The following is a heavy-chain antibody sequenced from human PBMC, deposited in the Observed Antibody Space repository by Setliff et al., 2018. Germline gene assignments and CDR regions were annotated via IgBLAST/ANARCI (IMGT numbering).Heavy chain of an antibody. Sequence: SETLSLTCTISGGFTSSFYWSWIRQAPGKGLEWIGYVDHSGSTNFSPSLKSRGTISVDTSTNQFSLKLTSVTAADTAVYYCARLSWNGLRYFGLDVWGQGTTVTVSS. CDR2: VDHSGST. CDR3: ARLSWNGLRYFGLDV. V-gene: IGHV4-59*01. J-gene: IGHJ6*02. CDR1: GGFTSSFY. D-gene: IGHD3-3*01.